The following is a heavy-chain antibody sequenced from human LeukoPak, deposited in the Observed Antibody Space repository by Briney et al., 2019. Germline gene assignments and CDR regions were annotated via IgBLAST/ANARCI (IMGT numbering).Heavy chain of an antibody. CDR1: GGSISSYY. V-gene: IGHV4-4*07. CDR2: IYTSGST. Sequence: SETLSLTCTVSGGSISSYYWSWIRQPAGKGLEWIGRIYTSGSTTYNPSLKSRVTMSVDTSKNQFSLKLSSVTAADTAVYYCARACSNYDILTGYYTPSDAFDIWGQGTMVTVSS. CDR3: ARACSNYDILTGYYTPSDAFDI. D-gene: IGHD3-9*01. J-gene: IGHJ3*02.